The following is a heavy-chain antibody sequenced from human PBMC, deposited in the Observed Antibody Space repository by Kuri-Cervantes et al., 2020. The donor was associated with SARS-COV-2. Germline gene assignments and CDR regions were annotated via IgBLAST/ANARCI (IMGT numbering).Heavy chain of an antibody. CDR2: ISSSSSYI. Sequence: GESLKISCAASGFTFSSYRMNWVRQAPGRGLGWVSSISSSSSYIYYAGSVKGRFTISRDNAKNSLYLQMNSLRAEDTAVYYCARGRALYNWNYVSGESDYWGQGTLVTVSS. CDR1: GFTFSSYR. J-gene: IGHJ4*02. V-gene: IGHV3-21*01. CDR3: ARGRALYNWNYVSGESDY. D-gene: IGHD1-7*01.